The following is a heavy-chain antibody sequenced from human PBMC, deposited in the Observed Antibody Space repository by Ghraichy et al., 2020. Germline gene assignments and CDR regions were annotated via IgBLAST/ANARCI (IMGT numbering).Heavy chain of an antibody. J-gene: IGHJ1*01. CDR1: GDSISSSGYY. Sequence: SETLSLTCSVSGDSISSSGYYWGWIRQPPGKGLEWIGSLYYSGNTYYNPSLKSRVTISLDTSKNQISLNLNSVTAADTSVYYCTRHAILGGNFQHWGQGTLVTVSS. CDR2: LYYSGNT. V-gene: IGHV4-39*01. D-gene: IGHD3-16*01. CDR3: TRHAILGGNFQH.